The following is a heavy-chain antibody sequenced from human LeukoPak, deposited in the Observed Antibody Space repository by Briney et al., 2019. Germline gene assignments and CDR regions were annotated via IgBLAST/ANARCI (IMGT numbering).Heavy chain of an antibody. D-gene: IGHD4-17*01. J-gene: IGHJ4*02. V-gene: IGHV1-2*02. Sequence: ASVKVSCKASGFIFTGYYMHWVRQAPGQGLEWMGCINANSGGTNYAQNLQGRVTMTTDTSTSTAYMELRSLRSDDTAVYYCARDKDYLFDYWGQGTLVTVSS. CDR3: ARDKDYLFDY. CDR1: GFIFTGYY. CDR2: INANSGGT.